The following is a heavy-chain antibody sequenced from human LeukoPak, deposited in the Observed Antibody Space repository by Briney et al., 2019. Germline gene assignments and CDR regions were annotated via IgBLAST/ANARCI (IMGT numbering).Heavy chain of an antibody. CDR1: GFTFSSYW. D-gene: IGHD6-19*01. Sequence: AGWSLRLSCAASGFTFSSYWMHWVRQAPGKGLVWVSRIKSDRTSTSYADSVKGRFTISRDNAKNTLYLQMNSLRAEDTAVYYCARVGSSGWYEDYWGQGTLVTVSS. CDR3: ARVGSSGWYEDY. CDR2: IKSDRTST. J-gene: IGHJ4*02. V-gene: IGHV3-74*01.